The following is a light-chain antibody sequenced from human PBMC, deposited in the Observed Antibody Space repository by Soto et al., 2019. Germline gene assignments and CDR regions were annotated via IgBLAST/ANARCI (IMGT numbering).Light chain of an antibody. V-gene: IGKV1-9*01. J-gene: IGKJ2*01. CDR2: SAS. Sequence: DIQLTHSPSFLSASVGDRVTITCRASQGISRFLAWYQQKPGKAPKLLIHSASTLQSGVPSRFSGSGSGTEFTLTISSLQPEDIATYYCQQLNSYPYTFGQGTKLESK. CDR3: QQLNSYPYT. CDR1: QGISRF.